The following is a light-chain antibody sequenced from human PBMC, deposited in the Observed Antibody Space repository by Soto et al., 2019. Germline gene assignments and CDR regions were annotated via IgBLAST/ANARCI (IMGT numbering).Light chain of an antibody. CDR2: DVI. V-gene: IGLV2-8*01. Sequence: QSALTQPPSASGSPGQTVAISCTGTSSDVGAYNYVSWYQQHPGKAPKLMIYDVIERPSVVPARFSGSKSGNTDSLTVSVLQPDDEADYYCFSYTTSSTYVFGTGTKLTVL. CDR1: SSDVGAYNY. J-gene: IGLJ1*01. CDR3: FSYTTSSTYV.